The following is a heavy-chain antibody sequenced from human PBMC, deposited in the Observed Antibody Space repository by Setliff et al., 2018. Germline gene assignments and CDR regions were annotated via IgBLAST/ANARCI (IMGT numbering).Heavy chain of an antibody. V-gene: IGHV1-58*02. J-gene: IGHJ6*03. CDR2: IAVGSGNT. CDR3: AADTSYDSSGSSYYYYMDV. D-gene: IGHD3-22*01. Sequence: SVKVSCKASGFTFTSSAMQWVRQARGQRLEWIGWIAVGSGNTNYAQKFQERVTITRDMSTSTAYMELSSLGSEDTAVYYCAADTSYDSSGSSYYYYMDVWGKGTTVTVSS. CDR1: GFTFTSSA.